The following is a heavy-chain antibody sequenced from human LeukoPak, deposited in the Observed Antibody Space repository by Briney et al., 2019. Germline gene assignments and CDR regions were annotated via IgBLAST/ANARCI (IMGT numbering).Heavy chain of an antibody. Sequence: VGSLRLSCTASGFTFSTYGMSWVRQAPGKGLEWVSATSTSGGSTYYADSVKGRFTISRDNSKNTLYLQMNSLRAEDTAVYYCAKRSDYGGNWNYFDYWGQGTLVPVSS. D-gene: IGHD4-23*01. CDR2: TSTSGGST. CDR3: AKRSDYGGNWNYFDY. CDR1: GFTFSTYG. J-gene: IGHJ4*02. V-gene: IGHV3-23*01.